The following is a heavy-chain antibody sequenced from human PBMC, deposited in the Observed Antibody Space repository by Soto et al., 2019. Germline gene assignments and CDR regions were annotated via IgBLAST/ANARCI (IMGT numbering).Heavy chain of an antibody. V-gene: IGHV2-5*02. CDR1: GFSFSTSRVG. Sequence: QITLKESGPTLVKPTQTLTLTCSFSGFSFSTSRVGVGWIRQSPGKALEWLALVYWDEDKLYSPSLESRHTITKDPTKKQVVHAVTDMDPGDTATYFCVHSPKESGRRHFDKGGQGTLVTGSS. J-gene: IGHJ4*02. D-gene: IGHD3-10*01. CDR3: VHSPKESGRRHFDK. CDR2: VYWDEDK.